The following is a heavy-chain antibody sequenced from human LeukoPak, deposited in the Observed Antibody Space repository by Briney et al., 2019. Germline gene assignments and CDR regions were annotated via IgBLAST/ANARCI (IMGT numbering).Heavy chain of an antibody. Sequence: LGESLKIPCKGSGYSFTTYWIGWVRQMPRKGLEWMGITHPGDSDTRYSPSFQGQVTISADKSISTAYLQWSSLKASDTATYYCARVFQKYCGGDCYLFDYWGQGTLVTVSS. D-gene: IGHD2-21*01. CDR1: GYSFTTYW. J-gene: IGHJ4*02. V-gene: IGHV5-51*01. CDR3: ARVFQKYCGGDCYLFDY. CDR2: THPGDSDT.